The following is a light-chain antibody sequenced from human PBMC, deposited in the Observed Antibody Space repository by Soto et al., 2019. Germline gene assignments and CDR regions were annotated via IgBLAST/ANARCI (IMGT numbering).Light chain of an antibody. V-gene: IGLV2-14*01. CDR3: SSNTSGSTRV. CDR2: EVT. CDR1: FSDVGGYDY. Sequence: QSVLTQPASVSGSPGQSIAISCTGTFSDVGGYDYVSWYQQHPDKAPKLMIYEVTKRPSGVSNRFSGSKSGNTVSLTISGLQPEDEDDYSCSSNTSGSTRVFGSGTKVPVL. J-gene: IGLJ1*01.